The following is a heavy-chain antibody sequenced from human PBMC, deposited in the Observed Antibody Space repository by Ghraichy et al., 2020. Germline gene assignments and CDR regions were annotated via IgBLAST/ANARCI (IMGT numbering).Heavy chain of an antibody. J-gene: IGHJ6*02. CDR1: GGSISSGGYY. D-gene: IGHD6-13*01. V-gene: IGHV4-31*03. CDR3: ARDSSSWSRGGPYYYYGMDV. CDR2: IYYSGST. Sequence: SETLSLTCTVSGGSISSGGYYWSWIRQHPGKGLEWIGYIYYSGSTYYNPSLKSRVTISVDTSKNQFSLKLSSVTAADTAVYYCARDSSSWSRGGPYYYYGMDVWGQGTTVTVSS.